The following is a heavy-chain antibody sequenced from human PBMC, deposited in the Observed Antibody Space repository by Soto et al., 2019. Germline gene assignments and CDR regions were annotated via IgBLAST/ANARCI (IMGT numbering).Heavy chain of an antibody. CDR1: GHTVRDKKY. J-gene: IGHJ3*02. V-gene: IGHV3-53*01. Sequence: DVQLVASGGGLIQPGGSLRLSCAALGHTVRDKKYITWVRQAPGKGLEWVSALYDVDGTYYADSAKGRFTISRDNSNNIIYLQMNSLGPDDTAVYYCASWLEREHAYDIWGLGTMVTVSS. D-gene: IGHD1-1*01. CDR2: LYDVDGT. CDR3: ASWLEREHAYDI.